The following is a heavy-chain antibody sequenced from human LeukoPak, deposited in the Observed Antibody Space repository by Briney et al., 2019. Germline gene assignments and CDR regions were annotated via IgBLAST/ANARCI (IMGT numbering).Heavy chain of an antibody. V-gene: IGHV1-69*01. CDR3: ARVGDLIFPVPDY. Sequence: GASVKVSCKASGGTFSSYAISWVRQAPGQGLEWMGGIIPIFGTANYAQKFQGRVTITADESTSTAYMELSSLRSEDTAVYYCARVGDLIFPVPDYWGQGTLVTVSS. CDR2: IIPIFGTA. D-gene: IGHD3/OR15-3a*01. CDR1: GGTFSSYA. J-gene: IGHJ4*02.